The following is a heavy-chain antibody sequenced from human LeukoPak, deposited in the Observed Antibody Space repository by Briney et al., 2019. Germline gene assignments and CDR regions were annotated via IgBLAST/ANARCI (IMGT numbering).Heavy chain of an antibody. Sequence: ASVKVSCKASGYTFTSYGISWVRQAPGQGLEWMGWISAYNGNTNYAQKLQGRVTMTTDTSTSTAYMELGSLRSDDTAVYYCARVVLAGATSDAFDIWGQGTMVTVSS. CDR3: ARVVLAGATSDAFDI. D-gene: IGHD1-26*01. CDR1: GYTFTSYG. CDR2: ISAYNGNT. J-gene: IGHJ3*02. V-gene: IGHV1-18*01.